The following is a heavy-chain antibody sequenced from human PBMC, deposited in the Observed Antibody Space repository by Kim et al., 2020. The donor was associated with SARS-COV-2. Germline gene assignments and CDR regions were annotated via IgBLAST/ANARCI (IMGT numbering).Heavy chain of an antibody. J-gene: IGHJ2*01. Sequence: GGSLRLSCAASAFTFSTYAMNWVRQAPGKGLEWVSGLSGSGGGTYYADSVKGRFTISRDSSKNTLYLQMNSLRAEDTAIYYCAKDSSGWENLYYWYFDLWGRGTLVTVSS. D-gene: IGHD6-19*01. CDR2: LSGSGGGT. V-gene: IGHV3-23*01. CDR1: AFTFSTYA. CDR3: AKDSSGWENLYYWYFDL.